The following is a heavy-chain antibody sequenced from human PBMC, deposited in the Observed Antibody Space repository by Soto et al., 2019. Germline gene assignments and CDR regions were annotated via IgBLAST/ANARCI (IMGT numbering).Heavy chain of an antibody. J-gene: IGHJ5*02. Sequence: ASETVSLTCTVSGGSISSYYWSWIRQPPGKGLEWIGYIYYSGSTNYNPSLKSRVTISVDTSKNQFSLKLSSVTAADTAVYYCASYSSSFFAGLFDPWGQGTLVTVSS. CDR3: ASYSSSFFAGLFDP. CDR2: IYYSGST. V-gene: IGHV4-59*01. CDR1: GGSISSYY. D-gene: IGHD6-6*01.